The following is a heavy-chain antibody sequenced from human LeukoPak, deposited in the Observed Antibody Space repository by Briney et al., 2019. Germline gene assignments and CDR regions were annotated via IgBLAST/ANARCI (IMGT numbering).Heavy chain of an antibody. CDR1: GYTLTELS. CDR2: ISAYNGNT. V-gene: IGHV1-18*01. Sequence: ASVKVSCKVSGYTLTELSMHWVRQAPGQGLEWMGWISAYNGNTNYAQKLQGRVTMTTDTSTSTAYMELRSLRSDDTAVYYCATYTSPQLGYFDYWGQGTLVTVSS. D-gene: IGHD2-2*02. CDR3: ATYTSPQLGYFDY. J-gene: IGHJ4*02.